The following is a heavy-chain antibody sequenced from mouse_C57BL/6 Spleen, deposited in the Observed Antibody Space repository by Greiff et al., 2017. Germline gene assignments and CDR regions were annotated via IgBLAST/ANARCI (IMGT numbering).Heavy chain of an antibody. J-gene: IGHJ2*01. CDR1: GYTFTSYW. CDR2: IDPSDSYT. Sequence: VQLQQPGAELVKPGASVKLSCKASGYTFTSYWMQWVKQRPGQGLEWIGEIDPSDSYTNYNQKFKGKATLTVDTSSSTAYMQLSSLTSEDSAVYYCARKRSNDFDYWGQGTTLTVSS. D-gene: IGHD2-5*01. V-gene: IGHV1-50*01. CDR3: ARKRSNDFDY.